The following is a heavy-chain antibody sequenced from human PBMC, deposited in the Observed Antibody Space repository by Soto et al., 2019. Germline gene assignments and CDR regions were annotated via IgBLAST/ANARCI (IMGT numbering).Heavy chain of an antibody. V-gene: IGHV2-5*02. Sequence: QITLKESCPTLVKPTQTLTLTCTFSGFSLSTSGVGVGWIRQPPGKALEWLALIYWDDDKRYSPSLKSRLTITKDPSKNQVVLTMTNMDPVYTATYYCAHSPSYCSGGSCYSGFDYWGQGNVVTVSS. CDR1: GFSLSTSGVG. CDR2: IYWDDDK. CDR3: AHSPSYCSGGSCYSGFDY. D-gene: IGHD2-15*01. J-gene: IGHJ4*02.